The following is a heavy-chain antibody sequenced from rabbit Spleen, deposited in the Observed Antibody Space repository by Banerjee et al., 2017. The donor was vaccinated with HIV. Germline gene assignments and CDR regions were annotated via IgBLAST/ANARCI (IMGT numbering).Heavy chain of an antibody. V-gene: IGHV1S45*01. Sequence: QEQLEESGGDLVKPEGSLTLTCTASGFSFSSGYWMCWVRQAPGKGLEWIGCIYTGSGSTYYASWAKGRFTVSKTSSTTVTLQMTRLTAADTATYFCARDTGSSFSSYGMDLWGPGTLVTVS. J-gene: IGHJ6*01. CDR1: GFSFSSGYW. CDR3: ARDTGSSFSSYGMDL. D-gene: IGHD8-1*01. CDR2: IYTGSGST.